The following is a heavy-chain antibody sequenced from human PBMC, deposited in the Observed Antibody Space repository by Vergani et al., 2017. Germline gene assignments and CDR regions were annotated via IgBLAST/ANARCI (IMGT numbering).Heavy chain of an antibody. V-gene: IGHV3-21*04. CDR1: GFLFSDYW. D-gene: IGHD6-19*01. CDR3: AKVGRSEVAGTFGAFDI. J-gene: IGHJ3*02. CDR2: LNKNNYYI. Sequence: EVQLVESGGGLVQPGGSLRLSCAASGFLFSDYWLNWVRQAPGGGLEWVSSLNKNNYYIYYADSVKGRFTISRDNAKNTLFLHMNSLRPEDTAVYYCAKVGRSEVAGTFGAFDIWGQGTMVTVSS.